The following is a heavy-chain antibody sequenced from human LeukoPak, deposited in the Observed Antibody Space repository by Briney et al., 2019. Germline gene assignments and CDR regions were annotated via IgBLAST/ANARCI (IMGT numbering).Heavy chain of an antibody. CDR3: ARGPRQNSSFYV. CDR2: INQSGST. CDR1: GGSFSGYY. V-gene: IGHV4-34*01. Sequence: SETLSLTCAVYGGSFSGYYWSWIRQPPGKGLEWIGEINQSGSTNNNPSLKSRVTISVDTSKNQFSLKLSSVTAADTAVYYCARGPRQNSSFYVWGQGTLVNVSS. J-gene: IGHJ4*02. D-gene: IGHD6-19*01.